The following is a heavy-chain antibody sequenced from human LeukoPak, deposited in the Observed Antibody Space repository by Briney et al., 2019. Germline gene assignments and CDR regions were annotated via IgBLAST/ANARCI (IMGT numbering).Heavy chain of an antibody. CDR1: GFTFSSHW. V-gene: IGHV3-74*01. J-gene: IGHJ4*02. CDR3: ARGATYAYYQDY. Sequence: GGSLRLSCADSGFTFSSHWMHWVRQASGKGLVWVSRIKYDASSTSYADSVKGRFTISRDNAKNTLYLQMNSLRAEDTAVYYCARGATYAYYQDYWGQGTLVTVSS. D-gene: IGHD1-26*01. CDR2: IKYDASST.